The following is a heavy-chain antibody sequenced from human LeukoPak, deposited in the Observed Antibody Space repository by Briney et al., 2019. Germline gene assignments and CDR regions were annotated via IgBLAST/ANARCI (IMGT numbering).Heavy chain of an antibody. CDR2: ISSSTIYT. D-gene: IGHD5-12*01. CDR1: GFTFSDYY. V-gene: IGHV3-11*05. CDR3: ARGASGSNDFDF. Sequence: GGSLILSCAASGFTFSDYYMNWIRQAPGKGLEWVSYISSSTIYTNYADSVKGRFTISRDNAKNSVYLQMNSLRADDTAVYYCARGASGSNDFDFWGQGTLVTVSS. J-gene: IGHJ4*02.